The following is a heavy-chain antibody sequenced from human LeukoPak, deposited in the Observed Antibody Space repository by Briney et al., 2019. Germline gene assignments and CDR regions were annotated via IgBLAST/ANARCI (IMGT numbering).Heavy chain of an antibody. D-gene: IGHD2-8*02. V-gene: IGHV4-59*08. J-gene: IGHJ4*02. CDR1: GGSISSYY. CDR2: IYYSGSA. CDR3: AGHHPRNTVDF. Sequence: PSETLSLTCTVSGGSISSYYWSWIRQPPGKGLEWIGYIYYSGSANYNPSLKSRVTISLDTSKNQFSLKLSSVTAADTAVYYCAGHHPRNTVDFWGQGTLVTVSS.